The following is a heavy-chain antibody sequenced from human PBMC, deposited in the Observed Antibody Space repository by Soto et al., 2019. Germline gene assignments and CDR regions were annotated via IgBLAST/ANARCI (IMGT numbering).Heavy chain of an antibody. CDR3: ARDSRTGDRDTILPYYFDY. D-gene: IGHD7-27*01. J-gene: IGHJ4*02. Sequence: SETLSLTCTVSGGSISSYYWSWIRQPPGKGLEWIGYIYYSGSTNYNPSLKSRVTISVDTSKNQFSLKLSSVTAADTAVYYCARDSRTGDRDTILPYYFDYWGQGTLVTVSS. CDR2: IYYSGST. CDR1: GGSISSYY. V-gene: IGHV4-59*01.